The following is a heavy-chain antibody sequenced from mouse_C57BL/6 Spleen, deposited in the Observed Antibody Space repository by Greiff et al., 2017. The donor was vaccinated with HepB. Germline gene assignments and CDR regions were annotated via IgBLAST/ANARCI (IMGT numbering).Heavy chain of an antibody. Sequence: EVKLVDSGGGLVKPGGSLKLSCAASGFTFSSYAMSWVRQTPEKRLEWVATISDGGSYTYYPDNVKGRFTISRDNAKNNLYLQMSHLKSEDTAMYYCARDGVFLFDYWGQGTTLTVAS. CDR2: ISDGGSYT. CDR3: ARDGVFLFDY. J-gene: IGHJ2*01. V-gene: IGHV5-4*01. CDR1: GFTFSSYA.